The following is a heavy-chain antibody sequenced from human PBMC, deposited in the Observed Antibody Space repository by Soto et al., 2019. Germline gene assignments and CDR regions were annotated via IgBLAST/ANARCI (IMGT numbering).Heavy chain of an antibody. D-gene: IGHD1-26*01. CDR2: ISYDGSNT. CDR3: AKEGGLSGSYYISSSYYFDY. V-gene: IGHV3-30*18. CDR1: GFTFISYG. Sequence: PGGSLRLSCAASGFTFISYGMHWVRQAPGKGLEWVAIISYDGSNTNYADSVKGRFTISRDNSKNTLYLQMNSLRAEDTSVYYCAKEGGLSGSYYISSSYYFDYWGQGTLVTSPQ. J-gene: IGHJ4*02.